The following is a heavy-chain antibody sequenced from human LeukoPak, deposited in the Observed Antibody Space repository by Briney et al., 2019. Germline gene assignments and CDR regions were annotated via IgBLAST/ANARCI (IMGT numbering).Heavy chain of an antibody. Sequence: WGSLRLSCAASGFTFSSYEMNWVRQVPGKGLEWVSSISRSATTIYYADSVKGRFTISRDNAKNSLYLQMNSLRAEDTAVYFCARVGALSSSWLLYWGQGTLVTVSS. CDR1: GFTFSSYE. V-gene: IGHV3-48*03. D-gene: IGHD6-13*01. J-gene: IGHJ4*02. CDR2: ISRSATTI. CDR3: ARVGALSSSWLLY.